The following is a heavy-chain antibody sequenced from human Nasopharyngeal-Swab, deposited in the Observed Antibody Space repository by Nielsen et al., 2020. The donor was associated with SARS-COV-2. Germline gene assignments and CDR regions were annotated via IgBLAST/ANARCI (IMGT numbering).Heavy chain of an antibody. CDR1: GFTFRGYA. CDR2: ISGSGGST. D-gene: IGHD1-7*01. CDR3: ARLLELPDY. Sequence: GGSLRLSCAASGFTFRGYAMSWVRQAPGKGLEWVSVISGSGGSTNYAGSVKGRFTISRDNSKNTLYLQMNSLRAEDTAVYYCARLLELPDYWGQGTLVTVSS. J-gene: IGHJ4*02. V-gene: IGHV3-23*01.